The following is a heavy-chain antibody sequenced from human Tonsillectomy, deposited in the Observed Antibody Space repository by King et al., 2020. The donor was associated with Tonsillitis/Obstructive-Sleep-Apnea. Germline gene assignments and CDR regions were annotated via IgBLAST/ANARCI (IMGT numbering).Heavy chain of an antibody. CDR1: GFTFSSYA. CDR2: ISGSGGST. D-gene: IGHD2-2*01. Sequence: VQLVESGGGLVQPGGSLRLSCAASGFTFSSYAMTWVRQAPGKGLEWVSEISGSGGSTYYADSVKGRFTISRDNSKNTLYLQMNSLRAEDTAVYYCAKDLFHSSLPAPGYYYYMDVWGKGTTVTVSS. V-gene: IGHV3-23*04. J-gene: IGHJ6*03. CDR3: AKDLFHSSLPAPGYYYYMDV.